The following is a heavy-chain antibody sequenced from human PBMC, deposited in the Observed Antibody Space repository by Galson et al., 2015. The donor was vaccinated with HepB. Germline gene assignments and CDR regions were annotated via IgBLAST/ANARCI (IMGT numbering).Heavy chain of an antibody. V-gene: IGHV2-5*02. Sequence: PALVKPTQTLTLTCTFSGFSLSTSGVGVGWIRQPPGKALEWLALIYWDDDKRYSPSLKSRLTITKDTSKNQVVLTMTNMDPVDTATYYCAHSPLIWFGDTDWFDPWGQGTLVTVSS. CDR1: GFSLSTSGVG. J-gene: IGHJ5*02. CDR3: AHSPLIWFGDTDWFDP. D-gene: IGHD3-10*01. CDR2: IYWDDDK.